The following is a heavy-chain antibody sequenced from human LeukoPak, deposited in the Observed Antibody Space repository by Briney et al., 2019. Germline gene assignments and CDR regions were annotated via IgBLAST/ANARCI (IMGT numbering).Heavy chain of an antibody. V-gene: IGHV3-74*01. CDR2: INSDGSSI. Sequence: GGSLRLSCAASGFIFSSFWMHWVRQVPGKGLVWVSRINSDGSSISYADSVKGRFTISRDNAKNTLYLQMNSLRAEDTAVYYCARGAIAAAGQDYWGQGTLVTVSS. J-gene: IGHJ4*02. CDR3: ARGAIAAAGQDY. D-gene: IGHD6-13*01. CDR1: GFIFSSFW.